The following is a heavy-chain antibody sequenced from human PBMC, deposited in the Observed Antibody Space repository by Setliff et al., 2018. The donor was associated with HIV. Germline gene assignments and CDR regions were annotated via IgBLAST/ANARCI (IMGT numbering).Heavy chain of an antibody. J-gene: IGHJ3*02. V-gene: IGHV1-2*06. CDR2: INPNSGGT. CDR3: ARGTRVGANDAFDI. CDR1: GYTFTGYY. Sequence: ASVKVSCKASGYTFTGYYMHWVRQAPGQGLEWMGRINPNSGGTNYARKFQGRVTMARDTSITTAYMELSRLRSDDTAVYYCARGTRVGANDAFDIWGQGTMVTVTS. D-gene: IGHD1-26*01.